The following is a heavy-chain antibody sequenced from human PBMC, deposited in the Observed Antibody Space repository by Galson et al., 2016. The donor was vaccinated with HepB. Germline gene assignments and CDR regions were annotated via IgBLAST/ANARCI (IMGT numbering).Heavy chain of an antibody. J-gene: IGHJ4*02. CDR2: VRRKAKSYAT. CDR3: TRHGPGGAYDDFDY. V-gene: IGHV3-73*01. Sequence: SLRLSCAASAFTFSDSDMYWVRQASGKGPEWVGRVRRKAKSYATAYAASVTGRFIISRDDYLQMNSLKTEDTAVYYCTRHGPGGAYDDFDYWGQGTLVTASS. D-gene: IGHD4-23*01. CDR1: AFTFSDSD.